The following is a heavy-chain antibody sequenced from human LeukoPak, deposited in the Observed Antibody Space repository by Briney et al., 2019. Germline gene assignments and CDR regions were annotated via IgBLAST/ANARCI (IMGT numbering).Heavy chain of an antibody. Sequence: SVKVSCKASGGTFNSYAISWVRQAPGQGLEWMGGIIGIFGTGKYAQKFQGRVRITTDESTSTAHMELSSLMSEDTAVYYRARRADWGPFDFWGQGTLVIVSS. V-gene: IGHV1-69*05. CDR3: ARRADWGPFDF. J-gene: IGHJ4*02. CDR2: IIGIFGTG. CDR1: GGTFNSYA. D-gene: IGHD7-27*01.